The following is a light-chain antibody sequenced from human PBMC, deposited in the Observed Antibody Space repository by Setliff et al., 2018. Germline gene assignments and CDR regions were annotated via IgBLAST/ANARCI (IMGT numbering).Light chain of an antibody. CDR1: SRDIGAYNS. V-gene: IGLV2-8*01. J-gene: IGLJ1*01. CDR3: SSYTSSHTYV. Sequence: QSALTQPPSASGSPGQSLTISCTGTSRDIGAYNSVSWYQQHPGKAPKLLIYEVTKRPSGVPDRFSGSKSGNTASLTVSGLLAEDEADYFCSSYTSSHTYVFGSGTKVTVL. CDR2: EVT.